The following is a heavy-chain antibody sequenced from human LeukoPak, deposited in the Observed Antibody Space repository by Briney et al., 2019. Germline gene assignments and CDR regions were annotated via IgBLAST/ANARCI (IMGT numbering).Heavy chain of an antibody. J-gene: IGHJ4*02. Sequence: GASVKVSCKTSGYTYTDYYIHWVRQAPGQGLEWMGWINPDSGYTNYAQKFQGRVTMTRDTFASTSYMELSSLRSEDTAVYYCARDQYNVIDSWGQGTLVTVSS. V-gene: IGHV1-2*02. CDR3: ARDQYNVIDS. D-gene: IGHD1-14*01. CDR1: GYTYTDYY. CDR2: INPDSGYT.